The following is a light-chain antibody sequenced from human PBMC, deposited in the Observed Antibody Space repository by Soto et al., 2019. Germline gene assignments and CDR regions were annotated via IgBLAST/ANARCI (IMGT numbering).Light chain of an antibody. CDR3: QQYDNWPIT. CDR1: QSISRS. CDR2: DAS. V-gene: IGKV3-15*01. J-gene: IGKJ5*01. Sequence: EIVLTQSPAILSVSPGERATLSCRASQSISRSLAWYQQKPGQAPRLLISDASTRATGIPARFSGSGPGTEFTLTISSLRSEDFAVYYCQQYDNWPITFGQGTRLEIK.